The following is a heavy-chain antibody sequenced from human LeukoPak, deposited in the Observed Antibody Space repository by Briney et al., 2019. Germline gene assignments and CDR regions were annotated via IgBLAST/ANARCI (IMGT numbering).Heavy chain of an antibody. J-gene: IGHJ4*02. D-gene: IGHD7-27*01. CDR1: GFTFSSYA. V-gene: IGHV3-64D*06. CDR2: ITSNGDTT. Sequence: GGSLRLSCSASGFTFSSYAMHRVRQAPGKGLEYVSSITSNGDTTYYTDSVKGRFTISRDNSKNTLYLQMSSLRAEDTAVYYCLKDRLGTGDYWGKGTLGSVSS. CDR3: LKDRLGTGDY.